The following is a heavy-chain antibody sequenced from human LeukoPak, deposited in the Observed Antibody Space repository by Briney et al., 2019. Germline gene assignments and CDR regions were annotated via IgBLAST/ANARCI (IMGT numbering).Heavy chain of an antibody. D-gene: IGHD3-22*01. J-gene: IGHJ4*02. CDR2: IYSGGST. Sequence: PGGCLRLSCAASGFTVSSNYMSWVRQAPGKGLEWVSVIYSGGSTYYADSVKGRFTISRDNSKNTLYLQMNSLRAEDTAVYYCARGGPAYYYDSSGPGYFDYWGQGTLVTVSS. CDR3: ARGGPAYYYDSSGPGYFDY. CDR1: GFTVSSNY. V-gene: IGHV3-66*02.